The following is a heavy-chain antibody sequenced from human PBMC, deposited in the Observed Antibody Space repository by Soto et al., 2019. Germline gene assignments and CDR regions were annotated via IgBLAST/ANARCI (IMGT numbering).Heavy chain of an antibody. Sequence: PGGSLRLSCAASGFSFSSYAMGCVRQAPGKGLDWVSSISAGGDGTYYADSVKGRFTISRDNSKNTVYLQMSSLRADDTAVYYCADGGRYPYHWGPGTLVTVSS. J-gene: IGHJ5*02. CDR2: ISAGGDGT. CDR3: ADGGRYPYH. CDR1: GFSFSSYA. D-gene: IGHD1-26*01. V-gene: IGHV3-23*01.